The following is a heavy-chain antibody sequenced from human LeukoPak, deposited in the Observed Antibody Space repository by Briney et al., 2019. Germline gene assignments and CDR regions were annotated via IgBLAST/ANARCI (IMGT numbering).Heavy chain of an antibody. CDR3: ARDRRCGGDCYVFDY. CDR1: GGTFSSYA. Sequence: SVKVSCKASGGTFSSYAISWVRQAPGQGLEWMGRIIPIFGTANYAQKFQGRATITADKSTSTAYMELSSLRSEDTAVYYCARDRRCGGDCYVFDYWGQGTLVTVSS. J-gene: IGHJ4*02. CDR2: IIPIFGTA. V-gene: IGHV1-69*06. D-gene: IGHD2-21*02.